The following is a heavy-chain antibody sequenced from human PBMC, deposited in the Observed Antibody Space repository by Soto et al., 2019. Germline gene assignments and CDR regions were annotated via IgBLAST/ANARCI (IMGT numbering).Heavy chain of an antibody. V-gene: IGHV3-30-3*01. CDR2: VSFDGSNE. CDR1: GFTFSRYA. J-gene: IGHJ6*02. Sequence: QMQLVESGGGVVQPGGSLRLSCSASGFTFSRYAMHWVRQAPGEGLDWVAVVSFDGSNEYYAESVRGRFTISRDTSKNTLYLQMNSLRPEDTAVYFCARPRMTTTTRYHGMDVWGRGTTVTVSS. CDR3: ARPRMTTTTRYHGMDV. D-gene: IGHD4-17*01.